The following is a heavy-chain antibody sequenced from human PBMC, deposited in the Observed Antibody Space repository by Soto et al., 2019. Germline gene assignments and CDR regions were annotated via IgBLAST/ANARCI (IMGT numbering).Heavy chain of an antibody. Sequence: SETLSLTCAVYGGSFSGYYWSWIRQPPGKGLEWFGEINHSGSTNYNPSLKSRVTISVDTSKNQFSLKLSSVTAADTAVYYCARAGKYRSSTSCYLVYYYMDVWGKGTTVTVSS. V-gene: IGHV4-34*01. J-gene: IGHJ6*03. D-gene: IGHD2-2*01. CDR1: GGSFSGYY. CDR3: ARAGKYRSSTSCYLVYYYMDV. CDR2: INHSGST.